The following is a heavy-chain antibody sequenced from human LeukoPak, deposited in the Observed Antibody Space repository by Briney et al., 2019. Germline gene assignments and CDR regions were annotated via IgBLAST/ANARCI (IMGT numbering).Heavy chain of an antibody. Sequence: SETLSLTCTVSGGSISSYYWSWIRQPPGKGLEWTGYIYYSGSTNYNPSLKSRVTISVDTSKNQFSLKLSSVTAADTAVYYCARGGVDYFDYWGQGTLVTVSS. CDR3: ARGGVDYFDY. CDR1: GGSISSYY. V-gene: IGHV4-59*01. J-gene: IGHJ4*02. CDR2: IYYSGST. D-gene: IGHD1-26*01.